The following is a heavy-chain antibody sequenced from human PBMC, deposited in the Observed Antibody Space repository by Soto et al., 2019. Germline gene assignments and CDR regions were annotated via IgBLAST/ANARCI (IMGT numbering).Heavy chain of an antibody. CDR3: ARESLWFGELLSYFDY. J-gene: IGHJ4*01. D-gene: IGHD3-10*01. V-gene: IGHV1-3*01. CDR2: INAGNGNT. CDR1: GYTFTSYA. Sequence: GASVKVSCKASGYTFTSYAMHWVRQAPGQRLEWMGWINAGNGNTNYAQKLQGRVTMTTDTSTSTAYMELRSLRSEDTAVYYCARESLWFGELLSYFDYGG.